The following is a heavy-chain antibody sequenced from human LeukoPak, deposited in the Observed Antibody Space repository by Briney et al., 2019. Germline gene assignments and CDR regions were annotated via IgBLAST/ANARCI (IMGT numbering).Heavy chain of an antibody. CDR3: ARDLQDAGMDV. V-gene: IGHV1-69*13. J-gene: IGHJ6*04. Sequence: PVKVSCKASGGTFSSSAISLARHAPGQGLDWIGGILPIFGKATYAQKFQGRVTITADESTSTAYMELSSLRTEDKAVYYCARDLQDAGMDVWGKGTTVTVSS. D-gene: IGHD4-11*01. CDR1: GGTFSSSA. CDR2: ILPIFGKA.